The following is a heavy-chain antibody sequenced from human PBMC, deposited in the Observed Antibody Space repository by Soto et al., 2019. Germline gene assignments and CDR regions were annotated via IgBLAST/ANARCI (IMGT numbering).Heavy chain of an antibody. CDR2: SSNPDTVT. CDR3: VKSGDNYNLLDY. CDR1: GFTLSDHY. D-gene: IGHD1-1*01. Sequence: NPGGSLRLSCAAAGFTLSDHYMSLIREAPGNVRERIGYSSNPDTVTRYADSVKGRFSIYRDHAKSSLYLQLSSLRGDDTATYYCVKSGDNYNLLDYWGQGTPVTVSS. V-gene: IGHV3-11*06. J-gene: IGHJ4*02.